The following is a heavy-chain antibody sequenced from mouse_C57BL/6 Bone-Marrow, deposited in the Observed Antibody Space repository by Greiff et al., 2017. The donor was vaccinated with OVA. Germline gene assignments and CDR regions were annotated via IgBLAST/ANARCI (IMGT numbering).Heavy chain of an antibody. CDR3: ARGPYSKGDYFDY. CDR1: GFSLTSYG. J-gene: IGHJ2*01. CDR2: IWSGGST. V-gene: IGHV2-2*01. D-gene: IGHD2-5*01. Sequence: VKLMESGPGLVQPSQSLSITCTVSGFSLTSYGVHWVRQSPGKGLEWLGVIWSGGSTDYNAAFISRLSISKDNSKSQVFFKMNSLQADDTAIYYCARGPYSKGDYFDYWGQGTTLTVSS.